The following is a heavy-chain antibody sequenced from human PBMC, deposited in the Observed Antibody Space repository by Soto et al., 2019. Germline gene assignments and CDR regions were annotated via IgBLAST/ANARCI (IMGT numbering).Heavy chain of an antibody. CDR1: GGSISSGGYS. D-gene: IGHD5-12*01. V-gene: IGHV4-30-2*06. CDR3: ARESRAGYRYCDP. Sequence: QLQLQESGPGLVKPSQTLSLTCAVSGGSISSGGYSWNWIRQSPAQVLEWIGCIYHGGSTYYNPSLQSRVTLSVDRSRNHFSLKVTSVTAADAAVYFCARESRAGYRYCDPCGQGSMVTVSS. J-gene: IGHJ5*02. CDR2: IYHGGST.